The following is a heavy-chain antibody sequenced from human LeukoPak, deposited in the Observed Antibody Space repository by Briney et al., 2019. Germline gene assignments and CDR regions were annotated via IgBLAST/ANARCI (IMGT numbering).Heavy chain of an antibody. CDR3: AKDRDDSGSGAFDY. Sequence: PGGSLRLSRAASRFTFSTYAMSCAPQAPGKGPEWVSGISSRGDARYYTESVKGRFTISRDNSKNTLYLEMNSLRAGDTAIDYCAKDRDDSGSGAFDYWGHGTLVTVSS. CDR1: RFTFSTYA. CDR2: ISSRGDAR. V-gene: IGHV3-23*01. D-gene: IGHD3-10*01. J-gene: IGHJ4*01.